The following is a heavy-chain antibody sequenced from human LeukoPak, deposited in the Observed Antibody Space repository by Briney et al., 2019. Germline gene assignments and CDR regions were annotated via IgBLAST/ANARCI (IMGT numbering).Heavy chain of an antibody. V-gene: IGHV3-21*01. D-gene: IGHD4-11*01. Sequence: SCKVSGYTLTELSMHWVRQAPGKGLEWVSSISSSSSYIYYADSVKGRFTISRDNAKNSLYLQMNSLRAEDTAVYYCARDTISNYPTYWGQGTLVTVSS. CDR3: ARDTISNYPTY. CDR2: ISSSSSYI. CDR1: GYTLTELS. J-gene: IGHJ4*02.